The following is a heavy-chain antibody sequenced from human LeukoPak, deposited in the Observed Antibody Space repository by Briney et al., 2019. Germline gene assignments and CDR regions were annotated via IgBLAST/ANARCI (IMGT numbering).Heavy chain of an antibody. D-gene: IGHD3-22*01. CDR1: GASISSSNW. V-gene: IGHV4-4*02. CDR3: ARTVLISSGYYLDY. Sequence: SGTLSLTCGVSGASISSSNWWSWVRQPPGRGLEWIGEVYQTGSTNYNPSLTSRVTISVDKSRNQFSLDLTSVTAADTAVYYCARTVLISSGYYLDYWGQGTLV. CDR2: VYQTGST. J-gene: IGHJ4*02.